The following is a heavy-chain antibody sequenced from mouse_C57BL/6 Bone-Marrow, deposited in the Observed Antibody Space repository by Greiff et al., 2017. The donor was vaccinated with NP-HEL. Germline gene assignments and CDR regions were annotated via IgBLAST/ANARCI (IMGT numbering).Heavy chain of an antibody. D-gene: IGHD2-4*01. V-gene: IGHV1-50*01. J-gene: IGHJ3*01. CDR2: IDPSDSYT. CDR3: ARFLDYGWFAY. CDR1: GYTFTSYW. Sequence: QVQLQQPGAELVKPGASVKLSCKASGYTFTSYWMQWVKQRPGQGLEWIGEIDPSDSYTNYNQKFKGKATLTVDTSSSTAYMQLSSLTSEDSAVYYCARFLDYGWFAYWGQGTLVTVSA.